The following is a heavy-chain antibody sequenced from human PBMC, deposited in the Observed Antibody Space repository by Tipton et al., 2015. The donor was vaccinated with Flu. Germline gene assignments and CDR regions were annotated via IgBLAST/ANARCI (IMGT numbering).Heavy chain of an antibody. D-gene: IGHD6-13*01. V-gene: IGHV4-39*02. Sequence: TLSLTCTVSSGSIRSTNYFCAWIRQPPGKRLELIGSIYPSGTTYYNPSLKSRVTISVDTSKSQFSLMLRSVTAADTAVYYCARDVAAFPAAIRDWGQGTLVTVSS. J-gene: IGHJ4*02. CDR2: IYPSGTT. CDR1: SGSIRSTNYF. CDR3: ARDVAAFPAAIRD.